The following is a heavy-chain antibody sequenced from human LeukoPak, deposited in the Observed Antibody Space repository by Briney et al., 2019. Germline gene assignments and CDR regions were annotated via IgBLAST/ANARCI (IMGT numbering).Heavy chain of an antibody. J-gene: IGHJ6*03. D-gene: IGHD3-9*01. V-gene: IGHV1-8*03. CDR3: ARAGDKRYFDWLSEVYYYYYYMDV. CDR1: GYTFTSYD. CDR2: MNPNSGNT. Sequence: GASVKVSCKASGYTFTSYDINRVRQATGQGLEWMGWMNPNSGNTGYAQKFQGRVTITRNTSISTAYMELSSLRSEDTAVYYCARAGDKRYFDWLSEVYYYYYYMDVWGKGTTVTVSS.